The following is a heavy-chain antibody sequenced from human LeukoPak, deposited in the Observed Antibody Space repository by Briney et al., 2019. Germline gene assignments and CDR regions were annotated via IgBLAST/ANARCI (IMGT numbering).Heavy chain of an antibody. D-gene: IGHD6-19*01. J-gene: IGHJ4*02. V-gene: IGHV3-21*01. Sequence: NPGGSLRLSCAASGFTFSSYSMNWVRQAPGKGLEWVSSISSSSYIYYADSVKGRFTISRDNAKNSLYLQMNSLRAEDTAVYYCARIWSVAGLDYWGQGTLVTVSS. CDR2: ISSSSYI. CDR3: ARIWSVAGLDY. CDR1: GFTFSSYS.